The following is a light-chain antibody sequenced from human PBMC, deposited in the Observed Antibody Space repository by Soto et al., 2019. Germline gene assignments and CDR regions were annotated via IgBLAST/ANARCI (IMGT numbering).Light chain of an antibody. J-gene: IGLJ3*02. CDR2: SNN. V-gene: IGLV1-44*01. CDR3: AAWDDSLNGPL. CDR1: SSNIGSNT. Sequence: QSVLTQPPSASGTPGQRVTISCSGSSSNIGSNTVNWYQQLPGTAPTLLIYSNNQRPSGVPDPFSGSKSGTSASLAVNGLQAGDGADYYCAAWDDSLNGPLFGGGTKLTVL.